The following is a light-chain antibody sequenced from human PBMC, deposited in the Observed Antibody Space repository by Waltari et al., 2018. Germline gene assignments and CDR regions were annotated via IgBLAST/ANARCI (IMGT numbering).Light chain of an antibody. CDR3: MQRIAFPIT. CDR2: TLS. Sequence: DIVMTQSPRSLSVSPGEPASISCRSSQSLLDRDDGNTYLDWYLQRPGQSPLLLFRTLSSRASGVPDRFSGSGSGSDFTLRISRVEAEDVGIYYCMQRIAFPITFGQGTRLEIK. V-gene: IGKV2-40*01. J-gene: IGKJ5*01. CDR1: QSLLDRDDGNTY.